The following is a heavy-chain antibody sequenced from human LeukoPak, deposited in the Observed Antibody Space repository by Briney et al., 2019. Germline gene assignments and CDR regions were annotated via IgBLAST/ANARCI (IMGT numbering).Heavy chain of an antibody. V-gene: IGHV1-18*01. CDR1: GYTFTSYG. CDR3: AREVYSSSWYSIDY. CDR2: ISAYNGNT. Sequence: ASVKVSCKASGYTFTSYGISWVRQAPGQGLEWMGWISAYNGNTNYAQKLQGRVTMTTDTSTSTAYMELRSLRSDDTAVYYCAREVYSSSWYSIDYWGQGTLVTVSS. J-gene: IGHJ4*02. D-gene: IGHD6-13*01.